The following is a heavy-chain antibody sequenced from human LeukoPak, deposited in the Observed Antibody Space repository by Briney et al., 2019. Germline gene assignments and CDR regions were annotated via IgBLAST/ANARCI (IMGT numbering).Heavy chain of an antibody. D-gene: IGHD6-13*01. CDR3: ARDQMASSLYKEPLDY. CDR2: IKQDGSEK. J-gene: IGHJ4*02. V-gene: IGHV3-7*03. CDR1: GFTFSSYW. Sequence: GGSLRLSCAASGFTFSSYWMSWVRQAPGKGLEWVANIKQDGSEKYYVDSVKGRFTISRDNAKNSLYLQMNSLRAEDTAVYYCARDQMASSLYKEPLDYWGQGTLVTVSS.